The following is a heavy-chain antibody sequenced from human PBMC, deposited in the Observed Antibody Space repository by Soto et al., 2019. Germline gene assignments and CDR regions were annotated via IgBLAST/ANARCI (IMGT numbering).Heavy chain of an antibody. D-gene: IGHD3-3*01. CDR3: AKGRFLECLLSGGEYSQH. J-gene: IGHJ1*01. V-gene: IGHV3-23*01. CDR1: GFTFSSYA. CDR2: ISASGGSI. Sequence: EVQLLESGGGLVQPGGSLRLSCAASGFTFSSYAMSWVRQAPGKGLEWVSGISASGGSIYYADSVKGRFTISRDNSKNTLYLKLNSLRAEDTAVYYCAKGRFLECLLSGGEYSQHGGQGTLVTVS.